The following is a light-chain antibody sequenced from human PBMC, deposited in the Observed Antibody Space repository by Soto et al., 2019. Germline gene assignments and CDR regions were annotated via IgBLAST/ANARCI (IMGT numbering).Light chain of an antibody. V-gene: IGLV2-14*03. Sequence: QSALTQPASVSGSPGQSITISCTGTSSDVGGYNYVSWYQQHPGKAPKLMIYDVSDRPSGVSFRFSGSKSGNTASLTISGLQAEDEADYYCISYTRSSTYVFGTGTKLTV. CDR3: ISYTRSSTYV. J-gene: IGLJ1*01. CDR2: DVS. CDR1: SSDVGGYNY.